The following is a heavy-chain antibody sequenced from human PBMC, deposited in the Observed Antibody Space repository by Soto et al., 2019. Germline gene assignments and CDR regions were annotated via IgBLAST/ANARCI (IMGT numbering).Heavy chain of an antibody. CDR3: ARRSDYDFWSGYYTRRVVGDWFDP. V-gene: IGHV1-8*01. CDR2: MNPNSGNT. D-gene: IGHD3-3*01. CDR1: GYTFTSYD. Sequence: ASMKVSCKASGYTFTSYDINWVRQATGQGLEWMGWMNPNSGNTGYAQKFQGRVTMTRNTSISTAYMELGSLRSEDTAVYYCARRSDYDFWSGYYTRRVVGDWFDPWGQGTLVTVSS. J-gene: IGHJ5*02.